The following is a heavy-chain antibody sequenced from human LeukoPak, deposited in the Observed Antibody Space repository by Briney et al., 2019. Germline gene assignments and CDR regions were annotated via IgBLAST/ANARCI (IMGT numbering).Heavy chain of an antibody. D-gene: IGHD5-18*01. J-gene: IGHJ3*02. CDR1: GYTFTGYY. V-gene: IGHV1-69*04. CDR3: ARADTSYMGRSAFHI. CDR2: IIPLLDIA. Sequence: GASVKVSCKASGYTFTGYYMHWVRQAPGQGLEWMGRIIPLLDIAHYTQKFQGRVTITADKSTSTAYMELNSLTFEDTAVYTCARADTSYMGRSAFHIWDQGTLVTVSS.